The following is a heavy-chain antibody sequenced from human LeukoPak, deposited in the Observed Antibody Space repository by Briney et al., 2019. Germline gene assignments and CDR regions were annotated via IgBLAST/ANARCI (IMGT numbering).Heavy chain of an antibody. Sequence: PGGSLRLSCAASGLSFSRYAMHWVRQAPGKGLVWVSRINSDGRSTNYADSVKGRFTISRDNAKNTLYLQMNSLRAEDTAVYYCARSAYPGNSVIEDWGRGTLVTVSS. CDR2: INSDGRST. D-gene: IGHD4-23*01. V-gene: IGHV3-74*01. J-gene: IGHJ4*02. CDR1: GLSFSRYA. CDR3: ARSAYPGNSVIED.